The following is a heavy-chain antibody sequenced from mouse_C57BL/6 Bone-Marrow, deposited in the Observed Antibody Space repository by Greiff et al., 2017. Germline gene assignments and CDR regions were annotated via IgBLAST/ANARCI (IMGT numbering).Heavy chain of an antibody. Sequence: SGAELARPGASVKLSCKASGYTFTSYGISWVKQRTGQGLEWIGEIYPRSGNTYYNEKFKGKATLTADKSSSTAYMELRSLTSEDSAVYFCAREGLGGFAYWGQGTLVTVSA. CDR3: AREGLGGFAY. CDR2: IYPRSGNT. J-gene: IGHJ3*01. V-gene: IGHV1-81*01. D-gene: IGHD3-1*01. CDR1: GYTFTSYG.